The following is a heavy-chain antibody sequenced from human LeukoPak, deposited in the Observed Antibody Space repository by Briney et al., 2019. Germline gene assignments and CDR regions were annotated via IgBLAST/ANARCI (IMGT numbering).Heavy chain of an antibody. CDR1: GFTVSSNY. CDR3: AIDHSSSTFDP. J-gene: IGHJ5*02. V-gene: IGHV3-53*01. CDR2: IYSGGST. D-gene: IGHD6-6*01. Sequence: PGGSLRLSCAASGFTVSSNYMSWVRQAPGKGLEWVSVIYSGGSTYYADSVKGRFTISRDTSKNTLYLQMNSLRAEDTAVYYCAIDHSSSTFDPWGQGTLVTVSS.